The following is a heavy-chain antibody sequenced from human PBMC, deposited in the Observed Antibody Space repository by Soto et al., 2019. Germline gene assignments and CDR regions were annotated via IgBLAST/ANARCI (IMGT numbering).Heavy chain of an antibody. V-gene: IGHV4-61*05. CDR2: IYYSGST. CDR3: ARGSGPYQADHYYYYYYMDV. CDR1: GGSISSSSYY. Sequence: PSETLSLTCTVSGGSISSSSYYWGWIRQPPGKGLEWIGYIYYSGSTNYNPSLKSRVTISVDTSKNQFSLKLSSVTAADTAVYYCARGSGPYQADHYYYYYYMDVWGKGTTVTVSS. J-gene: IGHJ6*03. D-gene: IGHD2-15*01.